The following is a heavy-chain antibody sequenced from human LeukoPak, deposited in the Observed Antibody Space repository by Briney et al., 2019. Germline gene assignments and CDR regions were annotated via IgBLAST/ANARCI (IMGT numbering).Heavy chain of an antibody. CDR1: GFSFSTYD. CDR3: GRDSFETDIDY. CDR2: IKEDGSET. Sequence: PGGSLRLSCVTSGFSFSTYDMSWVRQAPGKGLEWVANIKEDGSETYYVDSLRGRFTISRDNVKNSLYLQINSLRVEDTAVYYCGRDSFETDIDYWGQGTLVTVSS. J-gene: IGHJ4*02. D-gene: IGHD1-14*01. V-gene: IGHV3-7*01.